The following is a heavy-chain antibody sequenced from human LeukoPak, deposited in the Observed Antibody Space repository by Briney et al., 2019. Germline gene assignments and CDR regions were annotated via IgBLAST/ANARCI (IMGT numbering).Heavy chain of an antibody. CDR2: IYSGGST. J-gene: IGHJ4*02. Sequence: GGSLRLSCAASGFTVSSNYMSWVRQAPGKGLEWVSVIYSGGSTYYADSVKGRFTISGHNSKNTLYLQMNSLRAEDTAVYYCARGRGNPYYFDYWGQGTLVTVSS. V-gene: IGHV3-53*04. D-gene: IGHD4-23*01. CDR1: GFTVSSNY. CDR3: ARGRGNPYYFDY.